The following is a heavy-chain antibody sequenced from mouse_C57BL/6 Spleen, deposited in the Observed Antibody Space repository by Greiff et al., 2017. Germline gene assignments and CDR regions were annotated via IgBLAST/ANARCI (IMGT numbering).Heavy chain of an antibody. J-gene: IGHJ2*01. V-gene: IGHV5-4*01. CDR3: ARETHDGYHDY. Sequence: EVQRVESGGGLVKPGGSLKLSCAASGFTFSSYAMSWVRQTPEKRLEWVATISDGGSYTYYPDNVKGRFTISRDNAKNNLYLQMSHLKSEDTAMYYCARETHDGYHDYWGQGTTLTVSS. CDR1: GFTFSSYA. CDR2: ISDGGSYT. D-gene: IGHD2-3*01.